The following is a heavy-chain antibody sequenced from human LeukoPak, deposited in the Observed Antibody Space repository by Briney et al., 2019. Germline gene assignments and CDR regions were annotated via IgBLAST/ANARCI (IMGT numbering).Heavy chain of an antibody. D-gene: IGHD2-15*01. CDR1: GYTFTSYG. CDR2: ISAYNGNT. V-gene: IGHV1-18*01. CDR3: ARSFLGYCSGGSCYSDY. Sequence: ASVKVSCKXSGYTFTSYGISWVRQAPGQGLEWMGWISAYNGNTNYAQKLQGRVTMTTDTSTSTAYMELRSLRSDDTAVYYCARSFLGYCSGGSCYSDYWGQGTLVTVSS. J-gene: IGHJ4*02.